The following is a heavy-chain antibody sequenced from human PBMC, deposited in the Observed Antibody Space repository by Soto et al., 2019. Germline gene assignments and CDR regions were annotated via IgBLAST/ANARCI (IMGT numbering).Heavy chain of an antibody. D-gene: IGHD6-19*01. J-gene: IGHJ6*02. CDR1: GFTFSSYA. Sequence: GGSLRLSCAASGFTFSSYAMSWVRQAPGKGLEWVSAISGSGGSTYYADSVKGRFTISRDSSKNTLYLQMNSLRAEDTAVYYCAKDHSSGWYGMDVWGQGTTVTVSS. CDR3: AKDHSSGWYGMDV. V-gene: IGHV3-23*01. CDR2: ISGSGGST.